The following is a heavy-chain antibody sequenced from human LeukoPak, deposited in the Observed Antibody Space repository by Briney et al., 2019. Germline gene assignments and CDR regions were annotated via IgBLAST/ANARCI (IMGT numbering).Heavy chain of an antibody. CDR2: INHSGST. V-gene: IGHV4-34*01. CDR3: ARGYWRIAVATY. Sequence: SETLSLTCAVYGGSFSGYYWSWIRQPPGKGLEWIGEINHSGSTNYNPSLKSRVTISVDTSKNQFSLKLSSVTAADTAVYYCARGYWRIAVATYWGQGTLVTVSS. J-gene: IGHJ4*02. D-gene: IGHD6-19*01. CDR1: GGSFSGYY.